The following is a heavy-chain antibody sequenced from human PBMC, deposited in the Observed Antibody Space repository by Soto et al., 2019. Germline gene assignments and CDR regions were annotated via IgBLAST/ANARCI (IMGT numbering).Heavy chain of an antibody. Sequence: QVQLQESGPGLMKPSETLSLTCTVSGASITGSSYWSWIRQPAGKGLEWIGRFSLSGTTNYNPSLRSRVTMSADVSKKQFSLRLTSVTAADTALYYCARGMTPPGAPAWYYFDSWGQGTLVTVSS. CDR3: ARGMTPPGAPAWYYFDS. CDR2: FSLSGTT. V-gene: IGHV4-4*07. J-gene: IGHJ4*02. D-gene: IGHD2-8*02. CDR1: GASITGSSY.